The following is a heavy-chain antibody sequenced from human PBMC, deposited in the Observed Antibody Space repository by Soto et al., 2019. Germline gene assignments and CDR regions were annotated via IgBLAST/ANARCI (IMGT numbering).Heavy chain of an antibody. CDR3: TNDNYGLGAS. CDR1: GYNFRIYA. D-gene: IGHD4-17*01. J-gene: IGHJ5*02. CDR2: INADNGNT. Sequence: ASVKVSCKASGYNFRIYAVHWVRQAPGQRLEWMGWINADNGNTKYSQRFQGRVTLIRDTSARTVYMELNSLRSEDTAVYYCTNDNYGLGASWGQGTLVTVSS. V-gene: IGHV1-3*01.